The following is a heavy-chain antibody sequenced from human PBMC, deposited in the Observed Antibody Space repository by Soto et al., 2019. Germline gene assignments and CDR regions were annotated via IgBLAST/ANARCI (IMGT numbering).Heavy chain of an antibody. J-gene: IGHJ4*02. D-gene: IGHD1-7*01. CDR1: GGSFSGYY. CDR2: INHSGST. CDR3: ARGPYTYNWNYGFDY. Sequence: PSETLSLTCAVYGGSFSGYYWSWIRQPPGKGLEWIGEINHSGSTNYNPSLKSRVTISVDTSKNQFSLKLSSVTAADTAVYYCARGPYTYNWNYGFDYWGQGTLVTVS. V-gene: IGHV4-34*01.